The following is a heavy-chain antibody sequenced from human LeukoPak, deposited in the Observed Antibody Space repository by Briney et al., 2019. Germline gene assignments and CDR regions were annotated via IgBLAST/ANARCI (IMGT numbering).Heavy chain of an antibody. CDR2: IYYSGST. Sequence: SETLSLTCTVSGDSISNYYWSWIRQPPGKGLEWIGYIYYSGSTNYNPSLKSRVTISVDTSKNQFSLKLSSVTAADTAVYYCARGGNSDFDYWGQGSLVTVSS. CDR1: GDSISNYY. V-gene: IGHV4-59*01. D-gene: IGHD4-23*01. CDR3: ARGGNSDFDY. J-gene: IGHJ4*02.